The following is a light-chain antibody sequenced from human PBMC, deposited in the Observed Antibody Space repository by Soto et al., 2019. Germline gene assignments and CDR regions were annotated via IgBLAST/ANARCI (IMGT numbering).Light chain of an antibody. V-gene: IGKV3-11*01. CDR2: HAS. CDR1: ESVDIY. Sequence: ETVLTQSPATLSLSPGETATLSCRASESVDIYLAWYQQKPGQAPRLLIYHASNRATGIPARFSGSGSGTDFTLTISSREPEDSAVYYCPQRRNWPPLTFGGGTRVEIK. J-gene: IGKJ4*01. CDR3: PQRRNWPPLT.